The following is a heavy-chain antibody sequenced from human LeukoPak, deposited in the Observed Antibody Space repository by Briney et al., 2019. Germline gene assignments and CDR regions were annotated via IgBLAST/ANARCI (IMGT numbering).Heavy chain of an antibody. CDR3: AKTDYYDSSGSFDY. CDR2: ISGSGGST. J-gene: IGHJ4*02. D-gene: IGHD3-22*01. V-gene: IGHV3-23*01. Sequence: PGGSLRLSCAASGFTFSSYAMSWFRQAPGKGLEWVSAISGSGGSTYYADSVKGRFTISRDNSKNTLYLQMNSLRAEDTAVYYCAKTDYYDSSGSFDYWGQGTLVTVSS. CDR1: GFTFSSYA.